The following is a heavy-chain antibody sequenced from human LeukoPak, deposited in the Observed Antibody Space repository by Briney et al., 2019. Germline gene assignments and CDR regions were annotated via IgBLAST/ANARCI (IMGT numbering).Heavy chain of an antibody. V-gene: IGHV4-31*03. D-gene: IGHD3-22*01. CDR3: ARRRVKYYYDSSGYRDAFDI. CDR2: IYYSGST. J-gene: IGHJ3*02. CDR1: GGSISSGGYY. Sequence: PSETLSLTCTVSGGSISSGGYYWSWIRQHPGKGLEWIGYIYYSGSTYYNPSLKSRATILIDTSKNQFSLKLSSVTAADTAVYYCARRRVKYYYDSSGYRDAFDIWGQGTMVTVSS.